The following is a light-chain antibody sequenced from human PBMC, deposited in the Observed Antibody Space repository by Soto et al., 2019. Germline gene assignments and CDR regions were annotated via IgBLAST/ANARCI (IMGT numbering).Light chain of an antibody. Sequence: QSVLTQPASVSGSPGQSITISCTGTSSDVGGYNYVSWYQQHPGKVPKLIIFEVSDRPSGVSNRFSGSKSGNTASLTISRLQADDEGDYYCSSYTSRSTVIFGGGTKLTVL. V-gene: IGLV2-14*01. CDR2: EVS. J-gene: IGLJ2*01. CDR3: SSYTSRSTVI. CDR1: SSDVGGYNY.